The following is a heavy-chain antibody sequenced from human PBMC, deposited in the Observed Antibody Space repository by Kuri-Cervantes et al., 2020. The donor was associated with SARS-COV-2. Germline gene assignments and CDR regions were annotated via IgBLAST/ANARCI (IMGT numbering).Heavy chain of an antibody. Sequence: GESLKISCAASGFTFSSYSMNWVRQAPGKGLEWVSSISSSSSYIYYADSVKGRFTISRDNAKNSLYLQMNSLRAEDTAVYYCARGRGKYQLLLWGQGTLVTVSS. D-gene: IGHD2-2*01. CDR1: GFTFSSYS. V-gene: IGHV3-21*01. CDR3: ARGRGKYQLLL. J-gene: IGHJ4*02. CDR2: ISSSSSYI.